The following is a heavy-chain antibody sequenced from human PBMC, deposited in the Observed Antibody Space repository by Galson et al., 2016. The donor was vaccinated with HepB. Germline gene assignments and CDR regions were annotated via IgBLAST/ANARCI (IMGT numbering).Heavy chain of an antibody. J-gene: IGHJ4*02. CDR2: ISSSSNYV. CDR3: ARDNLPPNFYGSGTYDY. CDR1: GFTFSTYS. V-gene: IGHV3-21*01. D-gene: IGHD3-10*01. Sequence: SLRLSCAASGFTFSTYSMTWVRQAPGKGLEWVSSISSSSNYVYYADSVQGRFTISRDNVKNSLYLQMNSLRAEDTAVYYRARDNLPPNFYGSGTYDYWGQGTLVTVSS.